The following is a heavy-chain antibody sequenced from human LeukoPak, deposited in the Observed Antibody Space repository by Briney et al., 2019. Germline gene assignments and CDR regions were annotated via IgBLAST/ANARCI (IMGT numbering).Heavy chain of an antibody. Sequence: GRSLRLSCAASGFTFSSYGMHWVRQAPGKGLEWVAVISYDGSNKYYADSVKGRFTISRDNSKNTLYLQMNSLRAEDTAVYYCAKDLYSSSSGMDVWGQGTTVTVSS. CDR2: ISYDGSNK. D-gene: IGHD6-6*01. V-gene: IGHV3-30*18. J-gene: IGHJ6*02. CDR3: AKDLYSSSSGMDV. CDR1: GFTFSSYG.